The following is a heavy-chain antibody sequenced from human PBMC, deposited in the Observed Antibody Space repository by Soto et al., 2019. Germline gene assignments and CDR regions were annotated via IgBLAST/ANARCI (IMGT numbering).Heavy chain of an antibody. CDR3: ARFIVVVQAAYSNYDFGTAEGGMDV. J-gene: IGHJ6*02. CDR2: IIPIFGTA. D-gene: IGHD2-2*01. Sequence: QVQLVQSGAEVKKPGSSVKVSCKASGGTFSSYAISWVRQAPGQGLEWMGGIIPIFGTANYAQKFQGRVTITADAPTSTAYMELSSLGSEDTAVYYCARFIVVVQAAYSNYDFGTAEGGMDVWGQGTTLTVSS. CDR1: GGTFSSYA. V-gene: IGHV1-69*01.